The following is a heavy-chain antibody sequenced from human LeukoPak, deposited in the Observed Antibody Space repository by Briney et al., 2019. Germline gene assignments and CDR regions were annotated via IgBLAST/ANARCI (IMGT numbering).Heavy chain of an antibody. CDR3: ATSSPRNYFDH. V-gene: IGHV3-33*01. CDR1: GFIFSAYG. CDR2: IWYDGSQR. Sequence: GGSLRLSCVASGFIFSAYGLHWVRQSPGRGLEWVAVIWYDGSQRYYADSVKGRFTISRDDSQNTIYLQMDSLRAEDTAVYYCATSSPRNYFDHWGQGTLVTVSS. D-gene: IGHD1-14*01. J-gene: IGHJ4*02.